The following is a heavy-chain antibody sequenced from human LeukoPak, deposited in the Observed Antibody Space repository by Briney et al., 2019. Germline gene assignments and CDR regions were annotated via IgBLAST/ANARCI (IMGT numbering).Heavy chain of an antibody. Sequence: PSETLSLTCTVSGGSISSSSYYWGWIRQPPGKGLKWIGSIYYSGSPYYNPSLKSRVTISVDTSKNQFSLKLRYVTAADTAVYYCASGGYSDHGRYDNWNQGTLVTVSS. V-gene: IGHV4-39*07. CDR3: ASGGYSDHGRYDN. CDR1: GGSISSSSYY. CDR2: IYYSGSP. D-gene: IGHD4-17*01. J-gene: IGHJ4*02.